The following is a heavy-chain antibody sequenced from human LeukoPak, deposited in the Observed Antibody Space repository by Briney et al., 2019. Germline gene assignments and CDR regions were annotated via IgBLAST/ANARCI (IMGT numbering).Heavy chain of an antibody. D-gene: IGHD3-10*01. CDR1: GITLSNYG. CDR3: AKRGIVIRAVIIIGFHKEAYYFDY. V-gene: IGHV3-23*01. J-gene: IGHJ4*02. Sequence: GGSLRLSCVVSGITLSNYGMSWVRQAPGKGLEWVSGISERGGSTNYADSVKGRFIISRATSTNTVYLQMNSLRVEDTAVYFCAKRGIVIRAVIIIGFHKEAYYFDYWGQGILVTVSS. CDR2: ISERGGST.